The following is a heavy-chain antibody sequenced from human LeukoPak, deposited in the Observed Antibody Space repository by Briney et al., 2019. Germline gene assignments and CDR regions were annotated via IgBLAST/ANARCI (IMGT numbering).Heavy chain of an antibody. CDR3: ARDKGDIVATISFAFDI. D-gene: IGHD5-12*01. Sequence: PGGSLRLSCAASGFTFSSYGMHWVRQAPGKGLEWVAVIWYDGSNKYYADSVKGRFTISRDNSKNTLYLQMNSLRAEDTAVYYCARDKGDIVATISFAFDIWGQGTMVTVSS. CDR2: IWYDGSNK. J-gene: IGHJ3*02. CDR1: GFTFSSYG. V-gene: IGHV3-33*01.